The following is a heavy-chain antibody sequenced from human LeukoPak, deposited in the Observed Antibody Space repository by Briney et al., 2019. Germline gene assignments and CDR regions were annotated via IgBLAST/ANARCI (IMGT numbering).Heavy chain of an antibody. V-gene: IGHV1-2*02. CDR1: GYSVSGYY. Sequence: ASVKLSCKASGYSVSGYYMHWMRHAHAQGLEWVGWINPNYGGTNYAQNFQRRVPMTTDTYIRTAYMELSRLRSDHTAVYYCARSDPYYDILTGHYPDWFDPWGQGTLVTVSS. CDR3: ARSDPYYDILTGHYPDWFDP. CDR2: INPNYGGT. D-gene: IGHD3-9*01. J-gene: IGHJ5*02.